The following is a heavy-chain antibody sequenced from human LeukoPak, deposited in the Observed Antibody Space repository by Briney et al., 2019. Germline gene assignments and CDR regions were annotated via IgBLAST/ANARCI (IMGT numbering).Heavy chain of an antibody. CDR3: ARDEGLPAEYFQH. J-gene: IGHJ1*01. CDR2: ISGSDNYI. Sequence: GGSLRLSCVASGFTFSLYNMNWVRQAPGKGLEWVSSISGSDNYIFYADSVKGRFTISRDNAKNSLFLQMDSLRAEDTAVYYCARDEGLPAEYFQHWGQGTLVTVSS. CDR1: GFTFSLYN. D-gene: IGHD4-11*01. V-gene: IGHV3-21*01.